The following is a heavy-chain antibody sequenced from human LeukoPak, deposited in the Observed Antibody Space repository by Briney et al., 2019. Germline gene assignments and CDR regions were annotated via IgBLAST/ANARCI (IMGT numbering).Heavy chain of an antibody. Sequence: GGSLRLSCAASGFTFSSYWMSWVRQAPGKGLEWVANIKQDGSEKYYVDSVKGRFTISRDNAKNSLYLQMNSLRAEDTAVYYCARSGFLEWLLSYYFDYWGQGTLVTVSS. V-gene: IGHV3-7*01. CDR2: IKQDGSEK. CDR3: ARSGFLEWLLSYYFDY. J-gene: IGHJ4*02. D-gene: IGHD3-3*01. CDR1: GFTFSSYW.